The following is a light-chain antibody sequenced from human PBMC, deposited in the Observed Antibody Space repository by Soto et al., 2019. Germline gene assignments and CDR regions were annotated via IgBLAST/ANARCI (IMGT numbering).Light chain of an antibody. V-gene: IGLV2-23*01. CDR3: AAWDDSMNGAV. CDR1: SSAVGSYNL. CDR2: EGT. J-gene: IGLJ7*01. Sequence: QSALTQPASVSASPGQSITIPCTGTSSAVGSYNLVSWFQQHPGKVPKLLIYEGTKRPSGLSDRFSGSKSGNTASLTISGLQSEDEADYYCAAWDDSMNGAVFGGGTQLTVL.